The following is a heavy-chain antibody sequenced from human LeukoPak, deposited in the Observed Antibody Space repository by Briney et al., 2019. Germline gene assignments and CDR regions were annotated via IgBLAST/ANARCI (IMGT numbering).Heavy chain of an antibody. CDR1: GYTFTGYY. D-gene: IGHD3-22*01. CDR3: ARVSHYYDSSGYRAGWFDP. Sequence: GASVTVSCKASGYTFTGYYMHWVRQAPGQGLEWMGWINPNSGGTNYAQKFQGRVTMTRDTSISTAYMELSRLRSDDTAVYYCARVSHYYDSSGYRAGWFDPWGQGTLVTVSS. J-gene: IGHJ5*02. CDR2: INPNSGGT. V-gene: IGHV1-2*02.